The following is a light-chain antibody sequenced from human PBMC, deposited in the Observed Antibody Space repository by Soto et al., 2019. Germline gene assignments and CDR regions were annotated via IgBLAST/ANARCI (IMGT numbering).Light chain of an antibody. CDR2: EVS. CDR3: SSSTSSTTLI. CDR1: SSDVGGYKY. J-gene: IGLJ2*01. V-gene: IGLV2-14*01. Sequence: QSVLTQPASVSGSPGQSITISCTGTSSDVGGYKYVSWYQQHPGKAPKLMIYEVSNRPSGVSDRFSGSKSGNTASLTISGLQAEDEGDYYCSSSTSSTTLIFGGGTKLTVL.